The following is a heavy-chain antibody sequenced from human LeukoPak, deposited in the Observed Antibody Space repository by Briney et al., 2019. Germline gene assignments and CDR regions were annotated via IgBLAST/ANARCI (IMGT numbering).Heavy chain of an antibody. J-gene: IGHJ4*02. V-gene: IGHV4-61*02. Sequence: SETLSLTCTVSGGSLSSGSYYWSWIRQPAGKGLEWIGRIYTSGSTNYNPSLKSRVTISVDTSKNQFSLKLSSVTAADTAVYYCAREEGYDFWSGYYSGYWGQGTLVTVSS. CDR3: AREEGYDFWSGYYSGY. CDR1: GGSLSSGSYY. CDR2: IYTSGST. D-gene: IGHD3-3*01.